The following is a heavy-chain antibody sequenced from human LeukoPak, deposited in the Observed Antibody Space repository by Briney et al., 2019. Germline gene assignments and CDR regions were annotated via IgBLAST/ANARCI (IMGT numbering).Heavy chain of an antibody. Sequence: GESLKISCKGSGYNFTNYWIGWVRQMPGKGLEWMGIIYPGDSDTRYSPSFQGQVTISADKSISTAYLQWSSLKASDTAMYYCARRAGAYSHPYDYWGQGTLVTVSS. D-gene: IGHD4/OR15-4a*01. CDR1: GYNFTNYW. CDR3: ARRAGAYSHPYDY. J-gene: IGHJ4*02. CDR2: IYPGDSDT. V-gene: IGHV5-51*01.